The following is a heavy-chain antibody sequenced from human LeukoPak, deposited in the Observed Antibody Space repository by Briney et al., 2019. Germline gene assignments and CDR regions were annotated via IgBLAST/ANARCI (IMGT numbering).Heavy chain of an antibody. Sequence: GGSLRLSCAASGFTFSSYEMNWVRQAPGKGLEWVSYISSSGSTIYYADSVKGRFTISRDNAKNSLYLQMNSLSAEDTAVYYCARAKYSSGWTIDYWGQGTLVTVSS. CDR3: ARAKYSSGWTIDY. D-gene: IGHD6-19*01. CDR2: ISSSGSTI. J-gene: IGHJ4*02. CDR1: GFTFSSYE. V-gene: IGHV3-48*03.